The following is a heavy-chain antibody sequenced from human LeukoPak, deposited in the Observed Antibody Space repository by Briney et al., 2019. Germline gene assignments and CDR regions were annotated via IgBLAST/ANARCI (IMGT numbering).Heavy chain of an antibody. CDR2: IYTSGST. D-gene: IGHD3-22*01. Sequence: SVTLALICSLCGHFISCYYGSWLRRPGGGAGEWIRRIYTSGSTHYTPSLKSRVTMSVDTSKNQFSLKLRSVTAADTAVYYCARESKSYDGSGHYHDYWGQGPLVTVS. J-gene: IGHJ4*02. CDR3: ARESKSYDGSGHYHDY. V-gene: IGHV4-4*07. CDR1: GHFISCYY.